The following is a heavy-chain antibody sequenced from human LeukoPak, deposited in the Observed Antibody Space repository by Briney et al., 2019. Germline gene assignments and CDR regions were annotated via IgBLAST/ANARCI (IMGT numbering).Heavy chain of an antibody. V-gene: IGHV4-39*01. CDR1: GGSISSSSYY. J-gene: IGHJ5*02. CDR2: IYYSGST. D-gene: IGHD6-13*01. CDR3: ARRRGIAAAGTIWDWFDP. Sequence: PSETLSLTCTVSGGSISSSSYYWGWIRQPPGKGLEWIGSIYYSGSTYYNPSLKSRVTISVDTSKNQFSLKLSSVTAADTAVYYCARRRGIAAAGTIWDWFDPWGQGTPVTVSS.